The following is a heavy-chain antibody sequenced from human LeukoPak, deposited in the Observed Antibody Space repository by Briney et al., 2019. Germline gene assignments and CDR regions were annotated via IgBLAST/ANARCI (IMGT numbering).Heavy chain of an antibody. J-gene: IGHJ4*02. Sequence: SETLSLTCAVSGGSISSGGYSWSWIRQPPGKGLEWIGNIYHSGSTYYNPSLKSRVTISVDRSKNQFSLKLSSVTAADTAVYYCAGGSYDSSGYYRWGQGTLVTVSS. CDR2: IYHSGST. V-gene: IGHV4-30-2*01. CDR1: GGSISSGGYS. CDR3: AGGSYDSSGYYR. D-gene: IGHD3-22*01.